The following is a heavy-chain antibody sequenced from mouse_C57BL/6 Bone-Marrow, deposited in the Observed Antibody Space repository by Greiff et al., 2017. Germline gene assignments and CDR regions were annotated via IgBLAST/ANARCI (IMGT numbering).Heavy chain of an antibody. CDR3: TRDGY. D-gene: IGHD2-3*01. J-gene: IGHJ2*01. Sequence: EVKVEESGGGLVQPGGSMKLSCAASGFSFSDAWMDWVRQSPEKGLEWVAEIRTKANNHAPYYAEPVNGRFTNSRDESKSSVYLRMNSLRAEDTGIYYCTRDGYWGQGTTLTVSS. V-gene: IGHV6-6*01. CDR1: GFSFSDAW. CDR2: IRTKANNHAP.